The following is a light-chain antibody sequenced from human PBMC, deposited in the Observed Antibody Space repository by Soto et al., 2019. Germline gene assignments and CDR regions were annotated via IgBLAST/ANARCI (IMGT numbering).Light chain of an antibody. CDR3: QQYGNSPMYT. J-gene: IGKJ2*01. CDR1: QSVSASY. V-gene: IGKV3-20*01. Sequence: ESVLTQSPGTLSLSPGETATLSCRAGQSVSASYLAWYQQRPGQAPRLLIYSTSSRATGIPDRFSGSGSGTGFTLPISRLGPEDFAVYYCQQYGNSPMYTFGQGTKLEIK. CDR2: STS.